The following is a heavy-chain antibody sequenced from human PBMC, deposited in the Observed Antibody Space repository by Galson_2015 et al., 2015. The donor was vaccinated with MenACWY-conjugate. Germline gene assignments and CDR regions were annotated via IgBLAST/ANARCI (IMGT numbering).Heavy chain of an antibody. CDR1: GFIFTDYD. V-gene: IGHV3-64*02. CDR3: ARKDGATYGYNDY. J-gene: IGHJ4*02. CDR2: ISTYGGST. Sequence: SLRLSCAGSGFIFTDYDMHWVRQAPGKGLEYVSAISTYGGSTYYADSVKGGFTISRDNSKNMLFLQMGSLRVEDTAEYYCARKDGATYGYNDYWGQGTLVIVSS. D-gene: IGHD5-18*01.